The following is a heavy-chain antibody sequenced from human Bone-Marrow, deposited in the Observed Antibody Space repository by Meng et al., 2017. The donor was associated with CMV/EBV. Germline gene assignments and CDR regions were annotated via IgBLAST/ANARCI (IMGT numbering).Heavy chain of an antibody. CDR2: ISSSSSTI. Sequence: GESLKISCAASGFTFSSYSMNWVRQAPGKGLEWVSYISSSSSTIYYADSVKGRFTISRDNAKNSLYLQMNSLRAEDTAVYYCARDCSSTSCCIWGQGTMVTF. J-gene: IGHJ3*02. CDR1: GFTFSSYS. CDR3: ARDCSSTSCCI. V-gene: IGHV3-48*04. D-gene: IGHD2-2*01.